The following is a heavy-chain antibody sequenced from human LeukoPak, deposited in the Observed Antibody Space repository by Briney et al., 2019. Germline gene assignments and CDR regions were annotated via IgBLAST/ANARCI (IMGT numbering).Heavy chain of an antibody. V-gene: IGHV6-1*01. CDR2: TYYRSKWSY. CDR3: ARENTMVRGVINPLDY. D-gene: IGHD3-10*01. Sequence: SQTLSLTCAISGDSVSSNDAAWNWIRQSPSRGLEWLGRTYYRSKWSYDYAVSMKSRITINPDTSKNQFSLQLNSVTPEDTAVYHCARENTMVRGVINPLDYWGQGTLVTVSS. J-gene: IGHJ4*02. CDR1: GDSVSSNDAA.